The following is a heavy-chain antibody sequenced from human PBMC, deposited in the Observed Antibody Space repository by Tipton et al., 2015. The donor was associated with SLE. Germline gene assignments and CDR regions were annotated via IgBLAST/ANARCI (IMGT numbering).Heavy chain of an antibody. V-gene: IGHV4-39*07. J-gene: IGHJ2*01. CDR2: IYYSGST. CDR3: ARTGGYSYAYWYFDL. D-gene: IGHD5-18*01. CDR1: GGSISSSSYY. Sequence: TLSLTCTVSGGSISSSSYYWGWIRQPPGKGLEWIGSIYYSGSTYYNPSLKSRVTISVDTSKNQFSLKLSSVTAADTAVYYCARTGGYSYAYWYFDLWGRGSLVTVSS.